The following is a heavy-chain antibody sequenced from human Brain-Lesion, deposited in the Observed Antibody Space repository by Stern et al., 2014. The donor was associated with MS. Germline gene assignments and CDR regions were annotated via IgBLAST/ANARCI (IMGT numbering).Heavy chain of an antibody. CDR1: GGSISSSSYY. Sequence: QLQLQESGPGLVKPSETLSLTCTVSGGSISSSSYYWGWIRQPPGKGLEWIGSIYYRGSTYYNPSLKSRVTLSMDTSKNTFSLRLSSGTAADTAVYFCAKLWLGELPESPFDYWGQGTLVTVSS. V-gene: IGHV4-39*01. D-gene: IGHD3-10*01. CDR3: AKLWLGELPESPFDY. CDR2: IYYRGST. J-gene: IGHJ4*02.